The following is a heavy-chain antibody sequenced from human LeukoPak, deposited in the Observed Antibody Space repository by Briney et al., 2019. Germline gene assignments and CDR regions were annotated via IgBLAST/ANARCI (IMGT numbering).Heavy chain of an antibody. J-gene: IGHJ4*02. D-gene: IGHD4-17*01. CDR3: ARDFAGDRDY. CDR2: INSNGITT. CDR1: GFIFRNYW. V-gene: IGHV3-74*01. Sequence: GGSLRLSCAASGFIFRNYWMHWVRQAPGKGLVWVARINSNGITTTYTDSVKGRFTISRDNAENTLYLQMNSLRAEDTAVYYCARDFAGDRDYWGQGTLVTVSS.